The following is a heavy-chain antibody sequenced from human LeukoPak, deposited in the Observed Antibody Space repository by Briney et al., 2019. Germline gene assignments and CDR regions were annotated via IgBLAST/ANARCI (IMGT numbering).Heavy chain of an antibody. Sequence: PSETLSLTCTVSGYSISSGYYWGWIRQPPGKGLEWIGSIYHSGSTYYNPSLESRVTISVDTSKNQFSLKLSSGTAADTAVYYCASYQMAGADFDYWGQGTLVTVSS. J-gene: IGHJ4*02. V-gene: IGHV4-38-2*02. CDR3: ASYQMAGADFDY. D-gene: IGHD6-19*01. CDR1: GYSISSGYY. CDR2: IYHSGST.